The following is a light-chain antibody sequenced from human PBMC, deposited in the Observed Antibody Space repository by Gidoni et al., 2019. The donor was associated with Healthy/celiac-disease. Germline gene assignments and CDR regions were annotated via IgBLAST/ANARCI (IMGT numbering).Light chain of an antibody. CDR2: AAS. Sequence: DIQMTHSPSSLSASVGDRVTITGRASQSISSYLNWYQQKPGKAPKLLIYAASSLQSGVPSRFRGSGSGTDFSLTISSLQPEEFATYYCQQSYSTPTWTFGQGTKVEIK. CDR3: QQSYSTPTWT. J-gene: IGKJ1*01. V-gene: IGKV1-39*01. CDR1: QSISSY.